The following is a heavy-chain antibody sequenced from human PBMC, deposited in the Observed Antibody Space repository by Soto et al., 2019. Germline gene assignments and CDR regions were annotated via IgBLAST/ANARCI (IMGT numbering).Heavy chain of an antibody. Sequence: SQTLSLTCAISGDSVSSNSAAWNWIRQSPSRGLEWLGRTYYRSKWYNDYAVSVKSRITINPDTSKNQFSLQLNSVTPEDTAVYYCARAITVYSSGWRGPDYGMDVWGQGTTVTVSS. CDR1: GDSVSSNSAA. V-gene: IGHV6-1*01. CDR2: TYYRSKWYN. D-gene: IGHD6-19*01. CDR3: ARAITVYSSGWRGPDYGMDV. J-gene: IGHJ6*02.